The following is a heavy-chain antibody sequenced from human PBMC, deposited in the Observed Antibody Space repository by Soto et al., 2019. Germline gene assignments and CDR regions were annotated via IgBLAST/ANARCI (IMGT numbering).Heavy chain of an antibody. D-gene: IGHD5-18*01. Sequence: QVQLQQSGPGLVQPSGTLSLTCSVSGGSISSDHFWSWVRQSPGKGLEWIGEIHRSGVTNYNPSLKGSVAVSMDTSQNHWSLGLNFVTAAHPGVFDRARTRLYTSISRPFEYWGQARLLTVSS. CDR3: ARTRLYTSISRPFEY. V-gene: IGHV4-4*02. CDR1: GGSISSDHF. J-gene: IGHJ4*02. CDR2: IHRSGVT.